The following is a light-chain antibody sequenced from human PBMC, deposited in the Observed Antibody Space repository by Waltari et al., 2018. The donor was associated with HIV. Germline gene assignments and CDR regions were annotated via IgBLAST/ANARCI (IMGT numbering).Light chain of an antibody. CDR2: SNG. CDR3: AAWDDSLNGM. CDR1: STNIGRNI. Sequence: QSVLTQPPSVSGTPGQNVTISCSGSSTNIGRNIVNWYQQVPEAAPKHLRYSNGQRPAGVPDRFSGSKSGPSASLAISGLQSADEADYYCAAWDDSLNGMFGGGTKLTV. J-gene: IGLJ3*02. V-gene: IGLV1-44*01.